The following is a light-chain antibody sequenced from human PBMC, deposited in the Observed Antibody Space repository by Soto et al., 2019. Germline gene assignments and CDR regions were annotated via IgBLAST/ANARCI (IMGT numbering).Light chain of an antibody. V-gene: IGLV2-11*01. J-gene: IGLJ1*01. Sequence: QSVLSQPRSVSGSPGQSLTISCTGTSSDVGAYNYVCWYQHHPGKAPKLVIYGVTKRPSGVPDRFSGSKSGNTASLTISGLQGDDEADYYCCSYAGSYTYVFGIGTKVTVL. CDR1: SSDVGAYNY. CDR2: GVT. CDR3: CSYAGSYTYV.